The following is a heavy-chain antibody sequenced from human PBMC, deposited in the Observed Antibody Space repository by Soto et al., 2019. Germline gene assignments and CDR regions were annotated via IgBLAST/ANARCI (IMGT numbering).Heavy chain of an antibody. V-gene: IGHV3-15*01. CDR3: VKNRAGYSYGYYGMDV. J-gene: IGHJ6*02. D-gene: IGHD5-18*01. CDR2: IKSKTDGGTT. CDR1: GFTFSNAW. Sequence: PGGSLRLSCAASGFTFSNAWMSWVRQAPGKGLEWVGRIKSKTDGGTTDYAAAVEGRFTISREDSKNTVYLQMDSLKNEDTAVYYCVKNRAGYSYGYYGMDVWGQGTTVTVSS.